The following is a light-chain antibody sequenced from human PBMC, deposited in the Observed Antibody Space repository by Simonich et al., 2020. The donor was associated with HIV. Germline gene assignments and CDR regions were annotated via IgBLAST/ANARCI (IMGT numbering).Light chain of an antibody. CDR3: SSYTRSSTWV. J-gene: IGLJ3*02. CDR2: DVN. Sequence: QSALTQPASVSGSPGQSITISCTGTSSDVGDYHYFSWYQQHPGKAPKLIIYDVNKRSSGFSNRFSGSKSGNAASLTISGLQTEDEADYYCSSYTRSSTWVFGGGTKLTVL. V-gene: IGLV2-14*01. CDR1: SSDVGDYHY.